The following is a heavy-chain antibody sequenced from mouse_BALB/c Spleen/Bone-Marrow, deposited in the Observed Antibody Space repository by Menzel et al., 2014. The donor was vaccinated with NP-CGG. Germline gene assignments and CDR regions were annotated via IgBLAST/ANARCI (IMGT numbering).Heavy chain of an antibody. D-gene: IGHD3-3*01. CDR3: TREGCDGQMDY. J-gene: IGHJ4*01. V-gene: IGHV5-9-4*01. CDR1: GFTFSSYA. Sequence: LVESGGGLVKPGGSLKLSCAASGFTFSSYAMSWVRQSPEKRLEWVAEISSGGSYTYYPDTVSGRFIISRDDAKITLYMEISSLRSKDTTMNYFTREGCDGQMDYWDQETSDTVS. CDR2: ISSGGSYT.